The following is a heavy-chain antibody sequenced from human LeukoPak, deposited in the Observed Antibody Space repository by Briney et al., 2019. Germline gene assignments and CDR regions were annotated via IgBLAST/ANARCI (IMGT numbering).Heavy chain of an antibody. J-gene: IGHJ3*02. CDR3: ARRAAVAGPRSYSFDI. D-gene: IGHD6-19*01. CDR2: INPSGGST. CDR1: GYTFTSNY. Sequence: ASVKVSCKAFGYTFTSNYMHWVRQAPGQGLEWMGIINPSGGSTSYAQKFQGRVTMTRDTSTNTAYMELRSLRSDDTAVYYCARRAAVAGPRSYSFDIWGQGTMVTVSS. V-gene: IGHV1-46*01.